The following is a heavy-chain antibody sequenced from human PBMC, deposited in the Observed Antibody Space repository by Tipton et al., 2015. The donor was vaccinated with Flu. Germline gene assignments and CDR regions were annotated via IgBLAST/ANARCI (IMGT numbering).Heavy chain of an antibody. CDR2: IYYSGTT. J-gene: IGHJ5*02. Sequence: TLSLTCTVSGGSISSYTYYWGWFRQSPGTGLEWIGSIYYSGTTYYNPSLKSRVTTSIDTSKNQFSLKVTAVTAADTAVYYCAKEGSYNILTNYYNKGVDPWGQGTLVIVSS. CDR3: AKEGSYNILTNYYNKGVDP. D-gene: IGHD3-9*01. CDR1: GGSISSYTYY. V-gene: IGHV4-39*07.